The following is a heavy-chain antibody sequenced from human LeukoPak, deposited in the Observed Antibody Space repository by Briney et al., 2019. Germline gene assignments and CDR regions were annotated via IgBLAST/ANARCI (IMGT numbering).Heavy chain of an antibody. V-gene: IGHV3-21*01. CDR2: ITSSSYI. D-gene: IGHD3-22*01. CDR1: GFTFSSYS. CDR3: ARDRSTYYYDRSGYYYDAFDY. Sequence: GGSLRLSCAASGFTFSSYSMNWVRQAPGKGLEWVSSITSSSYIYYADSVKGRFTISRDNAKNSLYLQMNSLRAEDTAVYYCARDRSTYYYDRSGYYYDAFDYWGQGTLVTVSS. J-gene: IGHJ4*02.